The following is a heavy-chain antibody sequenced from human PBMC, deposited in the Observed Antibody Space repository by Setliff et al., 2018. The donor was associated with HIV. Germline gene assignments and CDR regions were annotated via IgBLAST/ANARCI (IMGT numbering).Heavy chain of an antibody. CDR3: ARVPPLKAFGGVISLYYFDY. CDR2: IYCSGST. V-gene: IGHV4-31*03. D-gene: IGHD3-16*02. J-gene: IGHJ4*02. Sequence: SETLSLTCTVSGGSISSGGYYWSWIRQHPGKGLEWIGYIYCSGSTYYNPSLKSRVTISVDTSKNQFSLKLSSVTAADTAVYYCARVPPLKAFGGVISLYYFDYWGQGTLVTVSS. CDR1: GGSISSGGYY.